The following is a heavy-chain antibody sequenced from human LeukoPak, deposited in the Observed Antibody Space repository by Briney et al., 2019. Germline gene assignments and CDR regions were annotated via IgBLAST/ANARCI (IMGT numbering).Heavy chain of an antibody. CDR1: CGSISSYY. Sequence: SETLSLTCTVSCGSISSYYWSWIRQPPGKGLEWIGYIYYSGSTNYNPSLKSRVTISVDTSKNQFSLKLSSVTAADTAVYYCARDLGGSYYGDFDYWGQGTLVTVSS. CDR2: IYYSGST. CDR3: ARDLGGSYYGDFDY. V-gene: IGHV4-59*01. J-gene: IGHJ4*02. D-gene: IGHD1-26*01.